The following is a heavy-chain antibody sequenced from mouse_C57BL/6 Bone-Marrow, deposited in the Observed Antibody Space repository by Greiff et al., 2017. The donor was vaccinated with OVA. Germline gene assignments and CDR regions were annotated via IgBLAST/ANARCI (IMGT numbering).Heavy chain of an antibody. CDR3: AKRGDYYYGSSWYFDV. Sequence: EVQLVESGGGLVKPGGSLKLSCAASGFTFSDYGMHWVRQAPEKGLEWVAYISSGSSTIYYADTVKGRFTISRDNAKNTPFLQMTSLRSETTAKYYCAKRGDYYYGSSWYFDVWGTGTTVTVSS. V-gene: IGHV5-17*01. D-gene: IGHD1-1*01. CDR2: ISSGSSTI. J-gene: IGHJ1*03. CDR1: GFTFSDYG.